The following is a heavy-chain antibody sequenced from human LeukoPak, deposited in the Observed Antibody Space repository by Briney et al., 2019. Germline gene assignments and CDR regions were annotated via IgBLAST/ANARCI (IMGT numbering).Heavy chain of an antibody. V-gene: IGHV5-51*01. CDR2: IYPGDSDT. CDR3: ARHGSGTSPRFYYYYMDV. D-gene: IGHD2-2*01. J-gene: IGHJ6*03. Sequence: GXXLKISCQGSGYSFTTYWIVWVRQMPGKGLEWMGIIYPGDSDTRYSPSFQGQVTISADKSISTAYLQWSSLKVSDTAIYYCARHGSGTSPRFYYYYMDVWGKGTTVTVSS. CDR1: GYSFTTYW.